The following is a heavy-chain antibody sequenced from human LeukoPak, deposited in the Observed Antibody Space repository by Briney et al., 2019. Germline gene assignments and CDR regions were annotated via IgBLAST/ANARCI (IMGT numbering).Heavy chain of an antibody. Sequence: GGTLRLSCAASGFTFSSYGMSWVRQAPGKGLEWVSAISGSGGSTYYADSVKGRFTMSRDNSKNTLYLQMNSLRAEDTAVYYCARDYRYYYDSSAYFDYWGQGTLVTVSS. V-gene: IGHV3-23*01. D-gene: IGHD3-22*01. CDR1: GFTFSSYG. J-gene: IGHJ4*02. CDR2: ISGSGGST. CDR3: ARDYRYYYDSSAYFDY.